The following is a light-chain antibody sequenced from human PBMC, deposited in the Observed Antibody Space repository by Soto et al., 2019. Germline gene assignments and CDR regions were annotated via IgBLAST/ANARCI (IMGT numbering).Light chain of an antibody. Sequence: IQLTQSPSSLSASVGDRVTITCRASQDIAIYLAWYQQKPGEAPKLLIYAASTLYGGVPARFSGSGSGTDFTLTISSLEPEDFAVYYCHQRSNWPLTFGGGTKVDIK. V-gene: IGKV1-9*01. J-gene: IGKJ4*01. CDR3: HQRSNWPLT. CDR1: QDIAIY. CDR2: AAS.